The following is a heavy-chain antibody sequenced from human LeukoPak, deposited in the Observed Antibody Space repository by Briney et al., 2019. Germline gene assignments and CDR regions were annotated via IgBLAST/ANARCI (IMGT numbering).Heavy chain of an antibody. CDR2: INSDGSST. Sequence: GGSLRLSCAASGFTFSSYWMHWVRQAPGKGLVWVSRINSDGSSTSYADSVKGRFTISRDNSKNTLYLQMNSLRAEDTAVYYCAKEQWLVRPFDYWGQGTLVTVSS. D-gene: IGHD6-19*01. J-gene: IGHJ4*02. V-gene: IGHV3-74*01. CDR1: GFTFSSYW. CDR3: AKEQWLVRPFDY.